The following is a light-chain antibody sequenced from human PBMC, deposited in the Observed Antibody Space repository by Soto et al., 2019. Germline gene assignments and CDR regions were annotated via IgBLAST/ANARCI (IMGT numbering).Light chain of an antibody. V-gene: IGKV1-5*03. J-gene: IGKJ4*01. CDR1: QSVSTW. CDR3: QHYESYRLT. CDR2: KAS. Sequence: DIQMTQSPSTLSASVGDRVSIACRASQSVSTWLAWYQQKPGKAPKLLIYKASTLESGVPSRFSGGGSGTEFTLTISGLQPDDSATYFCQHYESYRLTFGGGTKVDIK.